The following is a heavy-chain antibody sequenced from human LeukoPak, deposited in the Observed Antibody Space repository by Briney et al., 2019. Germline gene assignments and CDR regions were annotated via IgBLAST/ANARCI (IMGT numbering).Heavy chain of an antibody. V-gene: IGHV1-18*01. D-gene: IGHD3-16*02. CDR2: ISAYNGNT. CDR3: ARDLGDYVWGSYRYTPPDY. Sequence: ASVKVSCKASGYTFTSYGISWVRQAPGQGLEWMGWISAYNGNTNYAQKLQGRVTMTTDTSTSTAYVELRSLRSDDTAVYYCARDLGDYVWGSYRYTPPDYWGQGTLVTVSS. CDR1: GYTFTSYG. J-gene: IGHJ4*02.